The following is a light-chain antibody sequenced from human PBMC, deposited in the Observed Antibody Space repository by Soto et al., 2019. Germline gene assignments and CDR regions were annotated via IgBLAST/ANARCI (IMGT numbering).Light chain of an antibody. V-gene: IGLV4-69*01. CDR1: SGHSSYA. CDR3: QTWGTGIHVV. CDR2: LDSDGSX. Sequence: QPVLTQSPSASASLGASVKLTCTLSSGHSSYAIAWHQQQPEKGPRYLMKLDSDGSXXKXXXXXXXFSGSSSEAERYLTXXXXXXXXXXXXXCQTWGTGIHVVFGGGTKLTVL. J-gene: IGLJ2*01.